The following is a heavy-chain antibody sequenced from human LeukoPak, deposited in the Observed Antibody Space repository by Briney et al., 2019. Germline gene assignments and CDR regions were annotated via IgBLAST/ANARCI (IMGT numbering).Heavy chain of an antibody. D-gene: IGHD3-22*01. CDR1: GGSISSYY. CDR2: IYYSGST. CDR3: ARAYYYDSSGFDY. Sequence: SETLSLTCTVSGGSISSYYWSWIRQPPGKGLEWIGYIYYSGSTNYNPSLKSRVTISVDTSKNQFSLKLSSVTAADTAVYYCARAYYYDSSGFDYWGQGTLVTVSS. J-gene: IGHJ4*02. V-gene: IGHV4-59*01.